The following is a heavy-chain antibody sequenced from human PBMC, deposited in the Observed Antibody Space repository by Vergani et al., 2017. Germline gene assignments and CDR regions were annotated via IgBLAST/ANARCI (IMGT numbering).Heavy chain of an antibody. CDR3: ARLNLYSSGWYGPRRGGSDY. J-gene: IGHJ4*02. CDR1: GGSISSYY. Sequence: QVQLQESGPGLVKPSETLSLTCTVSGGSISSYYWSWIRQPPGKGLEWIGSIYYSGSTYYNPSLKSRVTISVDTSKNQFSLKLSSVTAADTAVYYCARLNLYSSGWYGPRRGGSDYWGQGTLVTVSS. V-gene: IGHV4-59*05. D-gene: IGHD6-19*01. CDR2: IYYSGST.